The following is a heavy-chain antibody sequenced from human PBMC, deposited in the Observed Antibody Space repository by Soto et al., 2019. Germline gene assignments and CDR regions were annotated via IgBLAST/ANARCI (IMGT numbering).Heavy chain of an antibody. D-gene: IGHD3-22*01. CDR2: IYYSGST. Sequence: PSEALSLTCTVSGGSVSIGSYYWSCVRQPPGKGLEWIGYIYYSGSTNYNPSLKSRVTISVDTSKNQFSLKLSSVTAADTAVYYCASSRRDYDSSPFDYWGQGTLVTVSS. CDR3: ASSRRDYDSSPFDY. V-gene: IGHV4-61*01. CDR1: GGSVSIGSYY. J-gene: IGHJ4*02.